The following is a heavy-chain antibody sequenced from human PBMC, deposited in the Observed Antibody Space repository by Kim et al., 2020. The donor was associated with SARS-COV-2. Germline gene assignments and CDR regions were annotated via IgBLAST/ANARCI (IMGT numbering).Heavy chain of an antibody. D-gene: IGHD3-10*01. CDR3: ARDSYYYGSGGMDV. J-gene: IGHJ6*02. V-gene: IGHV3-11*01. Sequence: ADSGKGRFTISREKAKNSRYLQMNSLRAEDTAVYYCARDSYYYGSGGMDVWGQGTTVTVSS.